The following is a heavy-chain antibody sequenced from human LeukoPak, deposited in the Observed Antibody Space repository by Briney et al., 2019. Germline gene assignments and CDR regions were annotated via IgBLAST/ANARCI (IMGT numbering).Heavy chain of an antibody. Sequence: GGSLRLSCAASGFTFSSYAMHWVRQAPGKGLEWVAVISYDGSNKYYADSVKGRFTLSRDNSKNTLYLQMNSLRAEDTAVYYCARGTWIQPRLPFDIWGQGTMVTVSS. CDR3: ARGTWIQPRLPFDI. CDR1: GFTFSSYA. D-gene: IGHD5-18*01. CDR2: ISYDGSNK. J-gene: IGHJ3*02. V-gene: IGHV3-30*04.